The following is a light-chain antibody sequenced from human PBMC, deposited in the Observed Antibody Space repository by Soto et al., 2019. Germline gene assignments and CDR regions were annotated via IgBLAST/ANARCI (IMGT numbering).Light chain of an antibody. CDR2: DVS. V-gene: IGLV2-14*01. Sequence: QSALTQPASVSGSPGQSITISCTGTSSDVGGYNYVSWYQQHPGKAPKLMIYDVSNRPSGVSNRFSGSKSGNTASLTISGLQAEDEADYYCSSYTSSITLVVFGGWTKVTV. J-gene: IGLJ2*01. CDR1: SSDVGGYNY. CDR3: SSYTSSITLVV.